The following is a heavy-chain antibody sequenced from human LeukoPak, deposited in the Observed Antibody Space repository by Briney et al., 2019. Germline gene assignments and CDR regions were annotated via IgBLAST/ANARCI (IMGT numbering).Heavy chain of an antibody. V-gene: IGHV3-7*02. CDR3: ASRNPTTVTKNNWCDP. D-gene: IGHD4-17*01. J-gene: IGHJ5*02. CDR2: IKRDGSEK. CDR1: GFTFSSYW. Sequence: GGSLRLSCAASGFTFSSYWMSWVRQAPGKGLEWVAHIKRDGSEKYYVDAVKGRCTISKDNAKNSLYVQMNNLRAEDTAVYYCASRNPTTVTKNNWCDPWGQGTLVSVSS.